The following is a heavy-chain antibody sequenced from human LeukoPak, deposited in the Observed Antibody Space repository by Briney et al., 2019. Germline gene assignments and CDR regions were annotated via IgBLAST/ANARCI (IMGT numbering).Heavy chain of an antibody. CDR2: IYSSGST. CDR1: GGSISNYY. V-gene: IGHV4-59*01. J-gene: IGHJ6*03. Sequence: SETLSLTCTVSGGSISNYYWSWIRQPPGKGLEWIGSIYSSGSTNYNPSLKSRVTISVDTSKNQFSLKLSSVTAADTAVYYCARISEQLVSRYFYYYIDVWGKGTTVTVSS. CDR3: ARISEQLVSRYFYYYIDV. D-gene: IGHD6-6*01.